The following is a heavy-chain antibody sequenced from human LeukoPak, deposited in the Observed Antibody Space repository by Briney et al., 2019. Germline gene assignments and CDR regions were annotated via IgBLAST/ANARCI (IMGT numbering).Heavy chain of an antibody. CDR2: IIPIFSTA. CDR3: ARLSGLYYYDSSGTDY. Sequence: SVKVSCKASGGTFSSYAISWVRQAPGQGLEWMGGIIPIFSTANYAQKFQGRVTITTDESTSTAYMELSSLRSEDTAVYYCARLSGLYYYDSSGTDYWGQGTLVTVSS. J-gene: IGHJ4*02. D-gene: IGHD3-22*01. V-gene: IGHV1-69*05. CDR1: GGTFSSYA.